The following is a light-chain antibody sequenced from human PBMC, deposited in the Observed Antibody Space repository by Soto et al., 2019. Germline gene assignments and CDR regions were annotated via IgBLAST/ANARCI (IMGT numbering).Light chain of an antibody. Sequence: QSALTQPRSVSGSPGQSVTISCSGTSSDVGGYGYVSWYQQHPGKAPKFIIYDVTKRPSGVPDRFSGAKSGNTASLTISGLQAEDEADYYCCSYAGSYSWVFGGGTKLTVL. CDR3: CSYAGSYSWV. CDR1: SSDVGGYGY. CDR2: DVT. V-gene: IGLV2-11*02. J-gene: IGLJ3*02.